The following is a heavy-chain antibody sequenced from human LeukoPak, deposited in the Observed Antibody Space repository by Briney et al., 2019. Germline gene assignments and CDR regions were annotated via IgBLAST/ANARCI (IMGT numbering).Heavy chain of an antibody. CDR1: GYTFTSYY. CDR3: ATGRDPVGAIYGDAFDI. D-gene: IGHD1-26*01. J-gene: IGHJ3*02. CDR2: INPSGGST. V-gene: IGHV1-46*01. Sequence: ASVKVSCKASGYTFTSYYMHWVRQAPGQGLEWMGIINPSGGSTSYAQKFQGRVTMTEDTSTDTAYMELSSLRSEDTAVYYCATGRDPVGAIYGDAFDIWGQGTMVTVSS.